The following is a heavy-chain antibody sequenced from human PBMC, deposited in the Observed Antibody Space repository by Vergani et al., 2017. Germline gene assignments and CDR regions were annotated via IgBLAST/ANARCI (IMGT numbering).Heavy chain of an antibody. V-gene: IGHV1-24*01. CDR3: ATVGGGYSGSVPIQLSFQH. CDR2: FDPEDGET. Sequence: QVQLVQSGAEVKKPGASVKVSCKVSGYTLTELSMHWVRQAPGKGLEWMGGFDPEDGETIYAQKFQGRVTMTEDTSTDTAYMELSSLRSEDTAVYYCATVGGGYSGSVPIQLSFQHWGQGTLVTVSS. D-gene: IGHD5-12*01. CDR1: GYTLTELS. J-gene: IGHJ1*01.